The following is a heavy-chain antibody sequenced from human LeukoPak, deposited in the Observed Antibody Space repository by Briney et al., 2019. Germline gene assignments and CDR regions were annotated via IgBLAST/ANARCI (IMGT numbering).Heavy chain of an antibody. CDR2: ISSSSSYT. V-gene: IGHV3-11*06. J-gene: IGHJ4*02. Sequence: PGGSLRLSCAASGFTFSDYYMRWIRQAPGKGLEGVSYISSSSSYTNYADSVKGRFTISRDNAKNSLYLQMNSLRAEDTAVYYCASLGSGSYYFDYWGQGTLVTVSS. CDR1: GFTFSDYY. D-gene: IGHD1-26*01. CDR3: ASLGSGSYYFDY.